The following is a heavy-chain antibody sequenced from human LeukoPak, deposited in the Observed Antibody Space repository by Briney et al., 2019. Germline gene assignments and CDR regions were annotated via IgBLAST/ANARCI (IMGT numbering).Heavy chain of an antibody. CDR3: ARARYDLWSHLFDY. D-gene: IGHD3-3*01. V-gene: IGHV4-31*03. CDR1: GGSISSGGYY. CDR2: IYYSGST. J-gene: IGHJ4*02. Sequence: SQTLSLTCTVSGGSISSGGYYWSWIRQHPGKGLEWIGYIYYSGSTYYNPSLKSRVTISVDTSKNQFSLKLSSVTAADTAVYYCARARYDLWSHLFDYWGQGTLVTVSS.